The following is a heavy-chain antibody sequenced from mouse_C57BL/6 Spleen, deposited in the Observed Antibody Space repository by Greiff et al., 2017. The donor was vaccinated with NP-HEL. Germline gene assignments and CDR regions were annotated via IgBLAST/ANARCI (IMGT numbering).Heavy chain of an antibody. J-gene: IGHJ2*01. CDR3: AREKHCYGRSYFDY. CDR1: GYTFTSYW. D-gene: IGHD1-1*01. Sequence: VQLQQSGAELVRPGSSVKLSCKASGYTFTSYWMHWVKQRPIQGLEWIGNIDPSDSETHYNQKFKDKATLTVDKSSSTAYMQRSSLTSEDSAVYYCAREKHCYGRSYFDYWGQGTTLTVSS. CDR2: IDPSDSET. V-gene: IGHV1-52*01.